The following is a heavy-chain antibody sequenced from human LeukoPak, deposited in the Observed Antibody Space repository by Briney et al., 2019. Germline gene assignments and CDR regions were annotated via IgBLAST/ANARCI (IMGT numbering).Heavy chain of an antibody. CDR2: INPNRGGT. Sequence: APVKVSCKASGYTFSGYYMHWVRQAPGQGLEWMGWINPNRGGTKYAQKFQGRVTMTRDTSISTAYMELSSLRSDDTAVYYCARGGKLMITMVRGALASRDAFDIWGQGTMVTVSS. CDR1: GYTFSGYY. J-gene: IGHJ3*02. D-gene: IGHD3-10*01. CDR3: ARGGKLMITMVRGALASRDAFDI. V-gene: IGHV1-2*02.